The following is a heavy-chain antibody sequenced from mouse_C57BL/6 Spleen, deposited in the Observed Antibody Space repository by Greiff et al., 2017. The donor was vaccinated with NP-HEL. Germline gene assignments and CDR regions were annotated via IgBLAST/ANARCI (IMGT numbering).Heavy chain of an antibody. D-gene: IGHD2-3*01. Sequence: VMLVESGAELVKPGASVKISCKASGYAFSSYWMNWVKQRPGKGLEWIGQIYPGDGDTNYNGKFKGKATLTADKSSSTAYMHLSSLTSADSAVYFGARLGGYCVRLFAYWGQGTLVTVSA. CDR2: IYPGDGDT. V-gene: IGHV1-80*01. CDR1: GYAFSSYW. CDR3: ARLGGYCVRLFAY. J-gene: IGHJ3*01.